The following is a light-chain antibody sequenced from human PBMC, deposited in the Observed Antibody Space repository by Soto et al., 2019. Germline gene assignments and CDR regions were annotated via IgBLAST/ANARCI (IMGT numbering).Light chain of an antibody. J-gene: IGLJ2*01. CDR1: SSNIGSNI. V-gene: IGLV1-44*01. CDR2: NND. Sequence: QSVLSQPPSASGTPGQTVTISCSGRSSNIGSNIVNWYQQLPGTAPKLLIYNNDHRPSGVADRFSGSKSGTSASLAISGLQSEDEADYYCSAWDASLCAILFGGGTKLTVL. CDR3: SAWDASLCAIL.